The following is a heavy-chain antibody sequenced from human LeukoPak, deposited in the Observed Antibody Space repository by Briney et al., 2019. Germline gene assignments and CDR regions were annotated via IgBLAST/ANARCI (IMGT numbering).Heavy chain of an antibody. CDR1: GFTFDDYA. V-gene: IGHV3-9*01. Sequence: GRSLRLSCAASGFTFDDYAMHWVRHAPGKGLEWFSGISWNSGSIGYADSVKGRFTISRDNAKNSLYLQMNSLRAEDTALYYCAKAPWPDYYDSSGYYSGPFFDYWGQGTLVTVSS. J-gene: IGHJ4*02. CDR3: AKAPWPDYYDSSGYYSGPFFDY. D-gene: IGHD3-22*01. CDR2: ISWNSGSI.